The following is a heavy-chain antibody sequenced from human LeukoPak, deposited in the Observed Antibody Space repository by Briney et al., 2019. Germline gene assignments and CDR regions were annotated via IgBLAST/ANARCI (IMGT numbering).Heavy chain of an antibody. CDR1: RYTFTSYY. Sequence: ASVKVSCKASRYTFTSYYMHWVRQAPGQGLEWMGIINPSGGSTSYAQKFQGRVTMTRDTSTSTVYMELSSLRSEDTAVYYCAGYCSSTSCYTRWFDPWGQGTLVTVSS. D-gene: IGHD2-2*02. CDR2: INPSGGST. J-gene: IGHJ5*02. CDR3: AGYCSSTSCYTRWFDP. V-gene: IGHV1-46*01.